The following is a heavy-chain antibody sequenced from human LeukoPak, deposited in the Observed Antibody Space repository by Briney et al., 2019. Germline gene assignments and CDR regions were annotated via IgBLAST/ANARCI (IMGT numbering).Heavy chain of an antibody. D-gene: IGHD6-13*01. J-gene: IGHJ4*02. CDR3: ARDHGYSSSWFDY. CDR2: ISSSSSYI. Sequence: GGSLRLSCAVSGITLSNYGMSWVRQAPGKGLEWVSSISSSSSYIYYADSVKGRFTISRDNAKNSLYLQMNSLRAEDTAVYYCARDHGYSSSWFDYWGQGTLVTVSS. CDR1: GITLSNYG. V-gene: IGHV3-21*01.